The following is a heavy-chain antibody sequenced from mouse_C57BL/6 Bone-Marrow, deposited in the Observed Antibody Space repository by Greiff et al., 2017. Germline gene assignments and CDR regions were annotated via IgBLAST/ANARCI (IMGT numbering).Heavy chain of an antibody. D-gene: IGHD1-1*01. V-gene: IGHV1-64*01. J-gene: IGHJ1*03. CDR3: AREGHYYGSRGYFDV. Sequence: QVQLQQPGAELVKPGASVKLSCKASGYTFTSYWMHWVKQRPGQGLEWIGMIHPNSGSTNYNEKFKSKATLTVDKSSSTAYMQLSSLTSEDSAVYYCAREGHYYGSRGYFDVWGTGTTVTVSS. CDR1: GYTFTSYW. CDR2: IHPNSGST.